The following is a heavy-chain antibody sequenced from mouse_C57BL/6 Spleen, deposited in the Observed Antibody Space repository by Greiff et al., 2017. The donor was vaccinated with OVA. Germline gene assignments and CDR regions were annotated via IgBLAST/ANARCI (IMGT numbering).Heavy chain of an antibody. CDR1: GYTFTSYW. Sequence: LQLQQSGTVLARPGASVKMSCKTSGYTFTSYWMHWVKQRPGQGLEWIGAIYPGNSDTSYNQKFKGKAKLTAVTSASTAYMELSSLTNEDSAVYYCTRNYYGSSYFDYWGQGTTLTVSS. V-gene: IGHV1-5*01. J-gene: IGHJ2*01. D-gene: IGHD1-1*01. CDR2: IYPGNSDT. CDR3: TRNYYGSSYFDY.